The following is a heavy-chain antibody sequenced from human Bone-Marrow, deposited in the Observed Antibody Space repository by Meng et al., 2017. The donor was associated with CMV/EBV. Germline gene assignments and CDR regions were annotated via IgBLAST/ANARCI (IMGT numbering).Heavy chain of an antibody. Sequence: SETLSLTCTVAGDSVRSGDYYWTWIRQPPGKGLEWIGNIHSSGSANYSPSLKSRVIMSVDTSKNQFSLKVSSVTASDTAVYYCAGDIPAYGKDVWGRGTTVTVSS. J-gene: IGHJ6*02. CDR2: IHSSGSA. CDR1: GDSVRSGDYY. V-gene: IGHV4-30-4*08. D-gene: IGHD2-21*01. CDR3: AGDIPAYGKDV.